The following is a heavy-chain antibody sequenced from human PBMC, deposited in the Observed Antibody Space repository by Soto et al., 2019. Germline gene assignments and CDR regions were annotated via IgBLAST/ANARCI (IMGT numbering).Heavy chain of an antibody. Sequence: QVQLVQSGAEVKKPGSSVKVSSKASGGTLSSSTISWVRQAPGQGLEWMGRVLPILGIANYAQKFQGRVTITADKSTTTSYMELSSLRSEDTAVFYCARARSGYDYSYFDYWGQGTLVTVSS. CDR1: GGTLSSST. V-gene: IGHV1-69*02. CDR2: VLPILGIA. CDR3: ARARSGYDYSYFDY. J-gene: IGHJ4*02. D-gene: IGHD5-12*01.